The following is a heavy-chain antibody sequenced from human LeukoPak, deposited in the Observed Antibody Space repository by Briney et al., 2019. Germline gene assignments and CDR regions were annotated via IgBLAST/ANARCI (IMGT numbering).Heavy chain of an antibody. J-gene: IGHJ6*03. V-gene: IGHV4-39*07. CDR1: GGSISSSSYY. CDR2: IYYSGST. Sequence: SETLSLTCTVSGGSISSSSYYWGWIRQPPGKGLEWIGSIYYSGSTYYNPSLKSRVTISVDTSKNQFSLKLNSVTAADTAVYYCARDRGMWSPTHMGVWGKGTTVTVSS. D-gene: IGHD2-21*01. CDR3: ARDRGMWSPTHMGV.